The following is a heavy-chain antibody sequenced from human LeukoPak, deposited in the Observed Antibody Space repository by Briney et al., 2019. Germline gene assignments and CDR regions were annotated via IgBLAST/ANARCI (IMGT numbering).Heavy chain of an antibody. J-gene: IGHJ5*02. CDR2: IIPIFGTT. V-gene: IGHV1-69*06. D-gene: IGHD6-13*01. CDR3: ARDYLSSSWAYRWFDP. Sequence: GASVKVSCKASGGTFNSYAISWVRQAPGQGLEWMGGIIPIFGTTNYARKFRGRVTLTADKSTRTAYMELSSLRSEDTAVYYCARDYLSSSWAYRWFDPWGQGTLVTVSS. CDR1: GGTFNSYA.